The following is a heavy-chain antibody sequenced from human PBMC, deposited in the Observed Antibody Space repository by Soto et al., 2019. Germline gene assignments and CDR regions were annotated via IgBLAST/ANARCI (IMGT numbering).Heavy chain of an antibody. Sequence: QVQLQESGPGLVKPSETLSLTCTVSGDSVSTYWWSWIRQPPGKGLEWIAYIYNTGSTNYNPSLRSRVTISLDASKNQFSLKVSSVTAADTAVYYCARGPGASGTYHYYFDYWGPGTLVTVSS. J-gene: IGHJ4*02. CDR2: IYNTGST. D-gene: IGHD3-10*01. V-gene: IGHV4-59*02. CDR3: ARGPGASGTYHYYFDY. CDR1: GDSVSTYW.